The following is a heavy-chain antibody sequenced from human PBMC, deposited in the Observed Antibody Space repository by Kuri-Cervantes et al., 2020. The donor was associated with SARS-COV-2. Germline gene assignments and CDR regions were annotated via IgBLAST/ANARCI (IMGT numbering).Heavy chain of an antibody. CDR1: GFTFSDYY. D-gene: IGHD6-6*01. J-gene: IGHJ6*03. Sequence: GESLKISCVASGFTFSDYYLTWIRQAPGKGLEWVSYISSSGGSIFYADSVKGRFTISRDNAKNSLYLQMNSLRAEDTAVYYCARGETSSSEYYYYYMDVWGKGTTVTVSS. CDR2: ISSSGGSI. V-gene: IGHV3-11*04. CDR3: ARGETSSSEYYYYYMDV.